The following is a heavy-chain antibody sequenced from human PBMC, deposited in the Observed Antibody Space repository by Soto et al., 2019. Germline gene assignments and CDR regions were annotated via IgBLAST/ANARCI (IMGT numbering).Heavy chain of an antibody. CDR1: DDSISGGAPF. D-gene: IGHD1-26*01. CDR2: VYYSGSS. V-gene: IGHV4-30-4*01. Sequence: SETLSLTCTVADDSISGGAPFYSWIRQPPGTGLEWIANVYYSGSSYYNPSLKSRLTISVDTTKNQFSLQLKSMTAADTAVYYCARHMGVRVGARGNFDFHYWGQGTLVTVSS. CDR3: ARHMGVRVGARGNFDFHY. J-gene: IGHJ4*02.